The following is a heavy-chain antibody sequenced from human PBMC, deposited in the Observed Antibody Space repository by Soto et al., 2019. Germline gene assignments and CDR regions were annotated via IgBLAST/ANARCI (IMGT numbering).Heavy chain of an antibody. J-gene: IGHJ5*02. D-gene: IGHD2-21*01. Sequence: GGSLRLSCAASGFTFSSYWMSWVRQAPGKGLEWVANIKQDGSEKYYVDSVKGRFTISRDNAKNSLYLQMNSLRAEDMAVYYCARLHSYCGGDCYYPFDPWGQGTLVTVSS. CDR3: ARLHSYCGGDCYYPFDP. CDR1: GFTFSSYW. V-gene: IGHV3-7*01. CDR2: IKQDGSEK.